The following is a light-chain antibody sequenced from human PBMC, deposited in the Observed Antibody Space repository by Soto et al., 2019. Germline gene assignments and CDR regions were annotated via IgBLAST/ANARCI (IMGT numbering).Light chain of an antibody. CDR3: QQYNNWPPGIT. CDR2: GAS. V-gene: IGKV3-15*01. CDR1: QSVSSN. J-gene: IGKJ5*01. Sequence: DIGMTQSQATLSVSPGERATLSCRASQSVSSNLAWYQQKPGQAPRLLIYGASTRATGIPARFSGSGSGTEFTLTISSLQSEDFAVYYCQQYNNWPPGITFGQGTRLEVK.